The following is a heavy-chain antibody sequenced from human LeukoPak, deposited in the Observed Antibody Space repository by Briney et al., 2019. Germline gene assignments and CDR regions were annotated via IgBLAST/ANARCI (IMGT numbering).Heavy chain of an antibody. CDR1: GGSVSSYY. CDR2: IYYSGST. V-gene: IGHV4-59*08. Sequence: SETLSLTCTVSGGSVSSYYWSWIRQPPGKGLEWIGYIYYSGSTNYNPSLKSRVTISVDTSKNQFSLKLSSVTAADTAVYYCARGLWFGEYPRKLYWFDPWGQGTLVTVSS. CDR3: ARGLWFGEYPRKLYWFDP. D-gene: IGHD3-10*01. J-gene: IGHJ5*02.